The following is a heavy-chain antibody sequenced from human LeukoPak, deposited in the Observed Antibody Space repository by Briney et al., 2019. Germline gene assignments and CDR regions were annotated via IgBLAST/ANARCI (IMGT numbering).Heavy chain of an antibody. CDR2: ISYYGSNK. V-gene: IGHV3-30-3*01. D-gene: IGHD1-14*01. CDR1: GFTFTTYT. J-gene: IGHJ4*02. Sequence: GGSLRLSCAASGFTFTTYTMHWVRQAPGKGLEWVALISYYGSNKYYADSVKGRFTISRDNTKNSVYLQMSSLRAEDTAVYYCAREVWGPEYWGQGTLVTVSS. CDR3: AREVWGPEY.